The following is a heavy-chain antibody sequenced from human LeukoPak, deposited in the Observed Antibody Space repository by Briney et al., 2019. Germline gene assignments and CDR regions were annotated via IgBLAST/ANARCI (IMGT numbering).Heavy chain of an antibody. CDR2: ISSSSSYI. Sequence: GGSLRLSCAASGFTFSSYSMNWVRQAPGKGLEWVSSISSSSSYIYYADSVKGRFTISRDNAKNSLYLQMNGLRAEDTAVYYCAKADYGDYPADYWGQGTLVTVSS. CDR3: AKADYGDYPADY. D-gene: IGHD4-17*01. J-gene: IGHJ4*02. V-gene: IGHV3-21*01. CDR1: GFTFSSYS.